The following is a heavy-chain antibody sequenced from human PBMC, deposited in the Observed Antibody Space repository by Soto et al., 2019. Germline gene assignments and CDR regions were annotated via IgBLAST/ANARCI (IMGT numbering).Heavy chain of an antibody. CDR2: FDPEDGET. D-gene: IGHD3-22*01. Sequence: GASVKVSCKVSGYTLTELSMHWVRQAPGKGLEWMGGFDPEDGETIYAQKFQGRVTMTEDTSTDTAYMELSSLRSEDTAVYYCATAGGLDYYDSSGYYRSFFDYWGQGTLVTVSS. CDR1: GYTLTELS. CDR3: ATAGGLDYYDSSGYYRSFFDY. V-gene: IGHV1-24*01. J-gene: IGHJ4*02.